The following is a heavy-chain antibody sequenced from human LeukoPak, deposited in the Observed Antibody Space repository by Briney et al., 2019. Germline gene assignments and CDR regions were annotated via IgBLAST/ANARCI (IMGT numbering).Heavy chain of an antibody. J-gene: IGHJ4*02. CDR2: ISWNSDNI. D-gene: IGHD6-19*01. V-gene: IGHV3-9*01. CDR3: AKGDSSGEGDY. Sequence: GGSLRLSCAASGFTFDDYAIHWVRQAPGKGLEWVSGISWNSDNIVYADSVKGRFTISRDNAKNSLYLQMNSLRAEDTALYYCAKGDSSGEGDYWGQGTLVTVSS. CDR1: GFTFDDYA.